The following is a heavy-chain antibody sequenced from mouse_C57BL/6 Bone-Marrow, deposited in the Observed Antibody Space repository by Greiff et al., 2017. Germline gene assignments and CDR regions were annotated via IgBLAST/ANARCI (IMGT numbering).Heavy chain of an antibody. CDR3: ARLLRSYAMDD. J-gene: IGHJ4*01. Sequence: EVMLVESGGGLVKPGGSLKLSCAASGFTFSDYGMHWVRQAPEKGLEWVAYISSGSSTIYYADPVKGRFTISRDNAKNTLCLQMTSLRSEDTAMYYCARLLRSYAMDDWGQGTSVTVSS. CDR1: GFTFSDYG. CDR2: ISSGSSTI. V-gene: IGHV5-17*01. D-gene: IGHD1-1*01.